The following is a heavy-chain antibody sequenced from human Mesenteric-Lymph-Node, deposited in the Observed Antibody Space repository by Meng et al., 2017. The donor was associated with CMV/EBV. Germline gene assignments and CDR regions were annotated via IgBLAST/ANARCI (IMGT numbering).Heavy chain of an antibody. CDR1: GTFSSEA. CDR3: ASDIVLMVYAISYFDY. V-gene: IGHV1-69*04. Sequence: GTFSSEAISWVRQAPGQGLEWMGRIIPFLGIANYAQKFQGRVTITADKSTSTAYMELSSLRSEDAAVDYCASDIVLMVYAISYFDYWGRGTLVTVSS. D-gene: IGHD2-8*01. J-gene: IGHJ4*02. CDR2: IIPFLGIA.